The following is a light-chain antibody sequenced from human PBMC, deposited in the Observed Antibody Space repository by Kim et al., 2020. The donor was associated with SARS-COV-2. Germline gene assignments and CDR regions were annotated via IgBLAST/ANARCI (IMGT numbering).Light chain of an antibody. Sequence: GQSITISCTGTSSDVGSYILVSWYQQHPGKAPKLMISEVSKRPSGVSNRFSGSKSGNTASLTISGLQAEDEADYYCCSYAGSNTWVFGGGTKLTVL. CDR1: SSDVGSYIL. CDR2: EVS. J-gene: IGLJ3*02. V-gene: IGLV2-23*02. CDR3: CSYAGSNTWV.